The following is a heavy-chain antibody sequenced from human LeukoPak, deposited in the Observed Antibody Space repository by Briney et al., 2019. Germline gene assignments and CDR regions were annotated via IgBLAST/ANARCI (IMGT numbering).Heavy chain of an antibody. V-gene: IGHV3-66*01. J-gene: IGHJ4*02. Sequence: TGGSLRLSCAASGFTVSNDYMSWVRQAPGKGLECVSVTYSGGSTHYADSVKGRFTISRDNSKNTLYLQMNSLRAEDTAVYYCARVEATVITQWGQGTLVTVSS. D-gene: IGHD4-23*01. CDR3: ARVEATVITQ. CDR1: GFTVSNDY. CDR2: TYSGGST.